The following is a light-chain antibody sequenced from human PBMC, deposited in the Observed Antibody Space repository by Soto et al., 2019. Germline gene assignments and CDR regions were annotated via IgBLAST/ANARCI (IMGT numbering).Light chain of an antibody. Sequence: QSVLTQPASVFGSPGQSITISCTGTSSDVGAYNFVSWYQQHPGKAPKLMIYDVNNRPSGVSDRFSGSKSGNTASLTISGLRAEDEADYYCNSYTSSSTSYVFGTGTKVTVL. CDR2: DVN. CDR1: SSDVGAYNF. CDR3: NSYTSSSTSYV. J-gene: IGLJ1*01. V-gene: IGLV2-14*01.